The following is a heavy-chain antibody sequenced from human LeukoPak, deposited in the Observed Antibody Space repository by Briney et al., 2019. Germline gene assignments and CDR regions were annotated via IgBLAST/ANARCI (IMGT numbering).Heavy chain of an antibody. J-gene: IGHJ3*02. CDR2: IHYSGNT. Sequence: SETLSLTCTVSGGSIRNDYWSWIRQPPGKGLEYIGYIHYSGNTNYNPSLKSRVTISIDTSKNQFSLKLSSVTAADTAVYYCARDSSSSDAFDIWSQGTMVTVSS. CDR1: GGSIRNDY. CDR3: ARDSSSSDAFDI. D-gene: IGHD6-6*01. V-gene: IGHV4-59*01.